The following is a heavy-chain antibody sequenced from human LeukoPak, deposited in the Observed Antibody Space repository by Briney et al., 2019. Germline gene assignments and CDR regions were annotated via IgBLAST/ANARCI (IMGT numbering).Heavy chain of an antibody. CDR2: ISSRSSYI. CDR1: GFTFSSYS. J-gene: IGHJ4*02. Sequence: GGSLRLSCAASGFTFSSYSMNWVRQAPGKGLEWVSSISSRSSYIYYADSVKGRFTISRDNAKNSLYLQMNSLRAEDTAVYYCARASYDSSGYYLKPLFFDYWGQGTLVTVSS. V-gene: IGHV3-21*01. CDR3: ARASYDSSGYYLKPLFFDY. D-gene: IGHD3-22*01.